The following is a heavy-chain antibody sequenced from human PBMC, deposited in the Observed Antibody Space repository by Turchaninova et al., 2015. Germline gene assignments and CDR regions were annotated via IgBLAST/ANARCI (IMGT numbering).Heavy chain of an antibody. CDR2: IYYSGST. CDR1: GGSISSYY. V-gene: IGHV4-59*01. CDR3: ARDSYGDYGYYYYGMDV. Sequence: QVQLQESGPGLVKPSETLSLTCTGSGGSISSYYWSWSRQPPGKGSEWIGYIYYSGSTNYNPSLKSRVTISVDTSKNQFSLKLSSVTAADTAVYYCARDSYGDYGYYYYGMDVWGQGTTVTVSS. J-gene: IGHJ6*02. D-gene: IGHD4-17*01.